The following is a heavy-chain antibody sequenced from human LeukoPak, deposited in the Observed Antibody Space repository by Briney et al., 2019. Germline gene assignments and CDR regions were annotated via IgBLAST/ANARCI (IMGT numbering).Heavy chain of an antibody. Sequence: ASVKVSCKAPGGTFSSYAISWVRQAPGQGLEWMGGIIPIFGTANYAQKFQGRVTITADESTSTAYMELSSPRSEDTAVYYCARAGTYYYYYYMDVWGKGTTVTVSS. CDR3: ARAGTYYYYYYMDV. CDR1: GGTFSSYA. J-gene: IGHJ6*03. V-gene: IGHV1-69*13. D-gene: IGHD1-1*01. CDR2: IIPIFGTA.